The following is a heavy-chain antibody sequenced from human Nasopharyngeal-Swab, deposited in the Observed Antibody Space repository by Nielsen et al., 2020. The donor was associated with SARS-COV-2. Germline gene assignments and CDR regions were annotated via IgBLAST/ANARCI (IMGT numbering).Heavy chain of an antibody. Sequence: ASVKVSCKASGYTFTNYGISWVRQDPGEGLEWMGWSSVYNGNTNYGQRVQGRVTMTTDTSTNTAYMELRSLRSDDTAVYYCARVTWQLVGYYFYYGLDVWGQGTTVTVSS. CDR1: GYTFTNYG. V-gene: IGHV1-18*01. CDR3: ARVTWQLVGYYFYYGLDV. CDR2: SSVYNGNT. D-gene: IGHD1-26*01. J-gene: IGHJ6*02.